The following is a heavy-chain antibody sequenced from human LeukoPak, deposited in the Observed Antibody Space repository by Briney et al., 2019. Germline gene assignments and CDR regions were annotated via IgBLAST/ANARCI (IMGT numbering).Heavy chain of an antibody. D-gene: IGHD3-22*01. V-gene: IGHV4-39*01. CDR1: GGSISSSSYY. Sequence: SETLSLTCTVSGGSISSSSYYWGWIRQPPGKGLEWIGSIYYSGSTYYNPSLKSRVTISVDTSKNQFSLKLSSVTAADTTVYYCAGLGMIVENWYFDLWGRGTLVTVSS. CDR2: IYYSGST. CDR3: AGLGMIVENWYFDL. J-gene: IGHJ2*01.